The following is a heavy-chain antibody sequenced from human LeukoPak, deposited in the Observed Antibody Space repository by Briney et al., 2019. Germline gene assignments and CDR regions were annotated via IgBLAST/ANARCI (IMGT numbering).Heavy chain of an antibody. CDR1: GYTFTSYG. D-gene: IGHD6-13*01. J-gene: IGHJ4*02. CDR2: INAGNGNT. Sequence: ASVKVSCKASGYTFTSYGISWVRQAPGQGLEWMGWINAGNGNTKYSQKFQDRVTITTDTSASTAYMELSSLRSEDTAVYYCARDVHPYSYSWYYFDYWGQGTLVTVPS. V-gene: IGHV1-18*01. CDR3: ARDVHPYSYSWYYFDY.